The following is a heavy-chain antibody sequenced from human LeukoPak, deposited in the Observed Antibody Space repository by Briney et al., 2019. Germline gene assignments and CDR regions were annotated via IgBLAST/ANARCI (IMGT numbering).Heavy chain of an antibody. D-gene: IGHD2-2*01. CDR2: IRYEGSNK. CDR3: ANSLGYCSSTSCYDLFDY. CDR1: GFTFSSYG. V-gene: IGHV3-30*02. J-gene: IGHJ4*02. Sequence: GGSLRLSCAASGFTFSSYGMHWVRQAPGKGLEWVAFIRYEGSNKYYADSVKGRFTISRDNSKNTLYLQMNSLRAEDTAVYYCANSLGYCSSTSCYDLFDYWGQGTLVTVSS.